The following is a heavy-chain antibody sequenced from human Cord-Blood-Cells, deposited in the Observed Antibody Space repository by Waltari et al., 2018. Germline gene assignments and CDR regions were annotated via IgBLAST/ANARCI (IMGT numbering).Heavy chain of an antibody. J-gene: IGHJ4*02. CDR1: GGSISSSSYY. CDR2: IYYSGST. V-gene: IGHV4-39*01. Sequence: QLQLQESGPGLVKPSETLSLTCTVSGGSISSSSYYWGWIRQPPGKGLEWIGSIYYSGSTYYNPSLKSRVTISVDTSKSQFSLKRSSVTAADTAVYYCARTEYSSSWYFDYWGQGTLVTVSS. CDR3: ARTEYSSSWYFDY. D-gene: IGHD6-13*01.